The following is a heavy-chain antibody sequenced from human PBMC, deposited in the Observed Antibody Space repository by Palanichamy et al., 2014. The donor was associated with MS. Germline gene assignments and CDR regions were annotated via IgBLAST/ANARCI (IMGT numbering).Heavy chain of an antibody. D-gene: IGHD7-27*01. Sequence: QVQLVQSGAEVKKPGSSVKVSCKASGGTFSSYAISWVRQAPGQGLEWMGRIIRILGIANYAQKFQGRVTITADKSTSTAYMELSSLRSEDTAVYYCARSFELGNVGYFDYWGQGTLVTVSS. CDR1: GGTFSSYA. J-gene: IGHJ4*02. V-gene: IGHV1-69*09. CDR3: ARSFELGNVGYFDY. CDR2: IIRILGIA.